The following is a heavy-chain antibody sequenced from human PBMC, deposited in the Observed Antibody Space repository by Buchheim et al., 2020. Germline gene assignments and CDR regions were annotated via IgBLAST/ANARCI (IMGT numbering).Heavy chain of an antibody. CDR1: GFTFSSYG. V-gene: IGHV3-30*18. J-gene: IGHJ6*02. CDR2: ISYDGSNK. D-gene: IGHD6-19*01. CDR3: AKDRSSGWYVRPYYYYYGMDV. Sequence: QVQLVESGGGVVQPGRSLRLSCAASGFTFSSYGMHWVRQAPGKGLEWVAVISYDGSNKYYADYVKGRFTISRDNSKNTLYLQMNSLRAEDTAVYYCAKDRSSGWYVRPYYYYYGMDVWGQGTT.